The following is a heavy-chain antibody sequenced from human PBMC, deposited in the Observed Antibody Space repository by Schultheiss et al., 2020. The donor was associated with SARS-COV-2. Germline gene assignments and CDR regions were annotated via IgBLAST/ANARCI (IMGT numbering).Heavy chain of an antibody. V-gene: IGHV4-61*01. D-gene: IGHD4-17*01. CDR1: GGSISSSSYY. Sequence: TLSLTCTVSGGSISSSSYYWGWIRQPPGKGLEWIGYIYYSGRTNYNPSLKSRVTISVDTSKNQFSLKLSSVTAADTAVYYCARDNYGDYYFDYWGQGTLVTVSS. CDR2: IYYSGRT. CDR3: ARDNYGDYYFDY. J-gene: IGHJ4*02.